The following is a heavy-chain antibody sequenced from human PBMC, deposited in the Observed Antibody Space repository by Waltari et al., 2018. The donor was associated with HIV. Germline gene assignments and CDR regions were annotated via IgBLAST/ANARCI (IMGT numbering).Heavy chain of an antibody. J-gene: IGHJ3*02. Sequence: QVQLVQSGAEVKKPGSSVKVSCKASGGTFSSYAISWVRQAPGQGLEWMGRIIPILGIANYAQKFQGRVTITADKSTSTAYMELSSLRSEDTAVYYCARYSAGPGDDAFDIWGQGTMVTVSS. V-gene: IGHV1-69*09. CDR2: IIPILGIA. CDR1: GGTFSSYA. D-gene: IGHD2-15*01. CDR3: ARYSAGPGDDAFDI.